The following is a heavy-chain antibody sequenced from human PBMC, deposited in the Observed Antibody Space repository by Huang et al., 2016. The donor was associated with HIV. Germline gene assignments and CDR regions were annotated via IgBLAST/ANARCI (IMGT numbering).Heavy chain of an antibody. Sequence: QLQLQESGSRLVRPSETLSLTCAVSGGSIISSGYSWSWIRQPTGKGLEWIGYIYHSGTASYNPSLKSRVTMSVDTSKDRFSLKLTSVTAADTAVYYCARDLYSSGWHAFDTWGQGTMVTVSS. CDR1: GGSIISSGYS. J-gene: IGHJ3*02. CDR2: IYHSGTA. D-gene: IGHD6-19*01. CDR3: ARDLYSSGWHAFDT. V-gene: IGHV4-30-2*01.